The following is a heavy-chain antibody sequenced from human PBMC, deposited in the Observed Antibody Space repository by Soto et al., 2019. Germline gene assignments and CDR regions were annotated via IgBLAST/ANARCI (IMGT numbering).Heavy chain of an antibody. CDR2: IYHSGST. CDR1: DYYISSGCC. J-gene: IGHJ5*02. Sequence: SVTCAVADYYISSGCCWGWIQQPPGKGLEWIGSIYHSGSTYYNPSLKSRVTISVDTSKNQFSLKLSSVTAADTAVYYCASIWDSSPWGWFDPWGQGTLVTVSS. D-gene: IGHD6-6*01. V-gene: IGHV4-38-2*01. CDR3: ASIWDSSPWGWFDP.